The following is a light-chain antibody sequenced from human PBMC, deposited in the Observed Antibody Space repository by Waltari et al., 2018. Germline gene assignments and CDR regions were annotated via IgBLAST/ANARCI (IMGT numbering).Light chain of an antibody. CDR3: QSYDSGQWV. CDR2: DND. J-gene: IGLJ3*02. Sequence: QSVLTQPPSVSGAPGQRVTLSCTGSSSNIGARSDVHCYQQFSGTAPKLLIFDNDNRPSGVPDRFSGSRSGTSAYLAITGLQTDDEADYFCQSYDSGQWVFGGGTKVTVL. V-gene: IGLV1-40*01. CDR1: SSNIGARSD.